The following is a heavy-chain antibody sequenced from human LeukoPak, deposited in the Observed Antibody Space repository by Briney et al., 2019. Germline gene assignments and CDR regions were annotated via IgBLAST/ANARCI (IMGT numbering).Heavy chain of an antibody. CDR1: GFTFVTYW. V-gene: IGHV3-74*01. Sequence: GGSLRLSCAASGFTFVTYWMHWVRQAPGKGLVWVSRINSDGSSTSYADSVKGRFTISRDNAKNTLYLQMNSLRAEDTAVYYCVRSMVRGDIWGQGTMVTVSS. D-gene: IGHD3-10*01. CDR3: VRSMVRGDI. J-gene: IGHJ3*02. CDR2: INSDGSST.